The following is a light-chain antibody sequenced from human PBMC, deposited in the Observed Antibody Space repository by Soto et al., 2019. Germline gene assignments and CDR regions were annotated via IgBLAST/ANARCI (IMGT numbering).Light chain of an antibody. CDR2: DVD. J-gene: IGLJ2*01. CDR1: SSDVGGYNY. CDR3: SSYTSSNTVV. V-gene: IGLV2-14*01. Sequence: QSALPQPASVSGSPGQSITISCSGTSSDVGGYNYVCWYQQHPGKAPKLMIYDVDNQPSGVSNRFSGSRSGNTASLTISGLQAEDEADYYCSSYTSSNTVVFGGGTKLTVL.